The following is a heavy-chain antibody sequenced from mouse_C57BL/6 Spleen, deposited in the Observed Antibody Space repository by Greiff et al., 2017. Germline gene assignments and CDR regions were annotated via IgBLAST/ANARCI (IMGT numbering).Heavy chain of an antibody. CDR2: IDPSDSYT. D-gene: IGHD2-3*01. J-gene: IGHJ2*01. V-gene: IGHV1-69*01. CDR1: GYTFTSYW. CDR3: ARWDGYYDFDY. Sequence: QVQLQQPGAELVMPGASVKLSCKASGYTFTSYWMHWVKQRPGQGLEWIGEIDPSDSYTNYNQKFKGKSTLTVDKSSSTAYMQLSSLTSEDSAVYYCARWDGYYDFDYWGQGTTLTVSS.